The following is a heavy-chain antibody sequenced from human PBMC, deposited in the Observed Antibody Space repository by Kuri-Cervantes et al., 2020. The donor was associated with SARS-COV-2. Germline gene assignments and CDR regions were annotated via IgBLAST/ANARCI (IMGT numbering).Heavy chain of an antibody. V-gene: IGHV1-3*02. J-gene: IGHJ6*03. CDR1: GYTFTSYA. CDR3: ARLNLFAPYSNYELSYYYYMDV. D-gene: IGHD4-11*01. CDR2: SNAGNGNT. Sequence: ASVKVSCKASGYTFTSYAMHWVRQAPGQRLEWMGWSNAGNGNTKYSQEFQGRVTITRDTSASTAYMELSSLRSEDMAVYYCARLNLFAPYSNYELSYYYYMDVWGKGTTVTVSS.